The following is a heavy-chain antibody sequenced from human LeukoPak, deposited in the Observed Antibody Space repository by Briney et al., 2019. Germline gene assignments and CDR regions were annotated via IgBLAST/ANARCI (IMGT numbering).Heavy chain of an antibody. CDR1: GGPINRYY. CDR3: ARGYGETSTR. D-gene: IGHD4-17*01. V-gene: IGHV4-59*07. Sequence: SDTLSLLCTVSGGPINRYYWSWIPQPPGEGLEWIGYIYYSGSTNVNPSLKSRVTISVDTSKNQFSLKLSSVSAADRAVYYCARGYGETSTRWGQGTLVTVSS. CDR2: IYYSGST. J-gene: IGHJ4*02.